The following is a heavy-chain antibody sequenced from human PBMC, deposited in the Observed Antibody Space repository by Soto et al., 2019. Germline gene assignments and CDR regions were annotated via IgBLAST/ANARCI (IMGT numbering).Heavy chain of an antibody. CDR1: GYTFTGYY. V-gene: IGHV1-2*02. CDR3: VPEGSGYSKLPKAY. CDR2: VNPDSGVT. Sequence: ASVKVACKASGYTFTGYYLHWVRQAPGHGLDWMGCVNPDSGVTHYAQKFHGRVTMTRDTSISTAYLEMSSLISDDTAVYYCVPEGSGYSKLPKAYWGQGHLVTVYS. J-gene: IGHJ4*02. D-gene: IGHD5-12*01.